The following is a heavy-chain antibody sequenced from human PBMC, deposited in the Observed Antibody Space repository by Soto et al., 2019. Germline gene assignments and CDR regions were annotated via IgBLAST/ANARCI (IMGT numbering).Heavy chain of an antibody. Sequence: ASVKVSCKASGYTFTGYYMHWVRQAPGQGLEWMGWINPNSGGTKYAQKFQGWVTMTRDTSISTAYMELSRLRSDDTAVYYCARRHYGNWFDPWGQGTLVTVSS. CDR3: ARRHYGNWFDP. D-gene: IGHD4-17*01. J-gene: IGHJ5*02. CDR1: GYTFTGYY. V-gene: IGHV1-2*04. CDR2: INPNSGGT.